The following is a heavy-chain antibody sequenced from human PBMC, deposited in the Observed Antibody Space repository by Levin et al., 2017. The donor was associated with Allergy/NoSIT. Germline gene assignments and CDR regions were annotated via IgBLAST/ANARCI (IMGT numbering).Heavy chain of an antibody. D-gene: IGHD7-27*01. J-gene: IGHJ4*02. Sequence: GESLKISCAASGFTFSSYGMHWVRQAPGKGLEWVAVISYDGSNKYYADSVKGRFTISRDNSKNTLYLQMNSLRAEDTAVYYCAKGPPWAYYFDYWGQGTLVTVSS. CDR1: GFTFSSYG. V-gene: IGHV3-30*18. CDR3: AKGPPWAYYFDY. CDR2: ISYDGSNK.